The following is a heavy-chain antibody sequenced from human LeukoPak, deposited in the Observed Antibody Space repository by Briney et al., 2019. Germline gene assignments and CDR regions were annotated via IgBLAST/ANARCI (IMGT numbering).Heavy chain of an antibody. V-gene: IGHV1-24*01. D-gene: IGHD2-2*03. CDR2: FDPEDGET. CDR1: GYTLTQLS. CDR3: ATGSTVGWYFDL. Sequence: GASVNVSFKVSGYTLTQLSMHWVRQAPGKGLEGMGGFDPEDGETIYAQKFQGRVTMTEDTSTDTAYMELSSLRSEDTAVYYCATGSTVGWYFDLWGRGTLVTVSS. J-gene: IGHJ2*01.